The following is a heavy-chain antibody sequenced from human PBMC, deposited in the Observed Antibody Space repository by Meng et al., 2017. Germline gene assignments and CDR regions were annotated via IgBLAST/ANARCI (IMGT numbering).Heavy chain of an antibody. CDR2: ISSSGSTI. V-gene: IGHV3-11*04. CDR1: GFTFSDYY. J-gene: IGHJ3*02. D-gene: IGHD1-26*01. CDR3: ASFIVGATGRLWGAFDI. Sequence: GESLKISCAASGFTFSDYYMSWIRQAPGKGLEWVSYISSSGSTIYYADSVKGRFTISRDNAKNSLYLQMNSLRAEDTAVYYCASFIVGATGRLWGAFDIWGQGTRVTVSS.